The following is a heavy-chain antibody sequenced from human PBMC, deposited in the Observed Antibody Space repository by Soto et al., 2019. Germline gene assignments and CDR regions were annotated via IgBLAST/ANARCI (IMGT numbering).Heavy chain of an antibody. J-gene: IGHJ4*02. CDR3: AREEGAFDS. CDR1: GYSFTSYW. CDR2: IKASDDDT. Sequence: QVQLVQSGAEVKKPGASVKVSCKASGYSFTSYWMHWVRRAPGQGLEWMGLIKASDDDTIYAQNFQGRVTMTRDTSPSTVYMELTSLTSEDTAVYYCAREEGAFDSWGQGTLVTVSS. V-gene: IGHV1-46*01.